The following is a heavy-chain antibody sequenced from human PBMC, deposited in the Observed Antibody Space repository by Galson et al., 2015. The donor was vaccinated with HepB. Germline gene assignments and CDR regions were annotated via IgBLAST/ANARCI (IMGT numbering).Heavy chain of an antibody. D-gene: IGHD5-18*01. Sequence: SLRLSCAASGFSFGSYAMSWVRQAPGKGLEWVSTVSGSGITTYYSDSVTGRFTISRDNSKNAVNLHMSSLRAEDTAVYYCAKRPSPYSYGGNWFDPWGQGTLVIVSS. CDR2: VSGSGITT. V-gene: IGHV3-23*01. CDR3: AKRPSPYSYGGNWFDP. CDR1: GFSFGSYA. J-gene: IGHJ5*02.